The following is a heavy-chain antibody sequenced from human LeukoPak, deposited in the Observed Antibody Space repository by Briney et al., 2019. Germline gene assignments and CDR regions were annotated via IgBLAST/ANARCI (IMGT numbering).Heavy chain of an antibody. CDR3: ARRMGCSGSTCYGDY. Sequence: SDTLSLTCAVSGYSISNGYYWGWIRQPPGKGLEWIGSIYHTGNTYYNPSLKSRVTISVDTSKHQFSLKLSSVTAADTAVYYCARRMGCSGSTCYGDYWGQGILVTVSS. CDR1: GYSISNGYY. D-gene: IGHD2-15*01. V-gene: IGHV4-38-2*01. CDR2: IYHTGNT. J-gene: IGHJ4*02.